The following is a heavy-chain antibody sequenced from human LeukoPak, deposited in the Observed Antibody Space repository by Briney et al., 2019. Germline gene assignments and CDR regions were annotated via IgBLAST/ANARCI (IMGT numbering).Heavy chain of an antibody. Sequence: GGSLRLSCAASGFTFSSYPMSWVRQAPGKGLQWVSAISGSGGSTYYADSVKGRFTISRDNSKNTLYLQMNSLRAEDTAVYYCAKDKQQLVPGGADYWGQGTLVTVSS. CDR1: GFTFSSYP. CDR3: AKDKQQLVPGGADY. V-gene: IGHV3-23*01. CDR2: ISGSGGST. D-gene: IGHD6-13*01. J-gene: IGHJ4*02.